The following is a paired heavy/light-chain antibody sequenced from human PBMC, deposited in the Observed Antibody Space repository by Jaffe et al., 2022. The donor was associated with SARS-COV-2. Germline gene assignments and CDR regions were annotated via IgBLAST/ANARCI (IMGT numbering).Heavy chain of an antibody. V-gene: IGHV3-23*04. CDR2: IRGSGGGT. D-gene: IGHD4-17*01. Sequence: EVQVVESGGGLVQPGGSLRLSCAATGLTFSNYAMIWVRQAPGKGLEWVSAIRGSGGGTLYADSVKGRFTISRDNSKNTLYLQMNSLRAEDTAIYYCARDPNGDYVGAFDIWGQGTMVTVSS. CDR3: ARDPNGDYVGAFDI. J-gene: IGHJ3*02. CDR1: GLTFSNYA.
Light chain of an antibody. CDR3: QQYGSSFT. Sequence: EIVLTQSPGTLSLSPGERATLSCRASQSVRNNYLAWYQQKPGQAPRLLIYGTSTRATGIPDRFSGSGSATDFTLTISRLEPEDFAVYYCQQYGSSFTFGPGTKVDIK. CDR2: GTS. J-gene: IGKJ3*01. CDR1: QSVRNNY. V-gene: IGKV3-20*01.